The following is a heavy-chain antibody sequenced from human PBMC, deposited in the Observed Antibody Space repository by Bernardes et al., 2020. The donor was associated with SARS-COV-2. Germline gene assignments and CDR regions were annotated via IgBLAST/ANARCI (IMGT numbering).Heavy chain of an antibody. V-gene: IGHV3-9*01. CDR3: AKGPEPLLWFGEFFDY. CDR2: ISWNSGSI. D-gene: IGHD3-10*01. J-gene: IGHJ4*03. CDR1: GFTFDDYA. Sequence: GGSLRLSCAASGFTFDDYAMHWVRQAPGKGLEWVSGISWNSGSIGYADSVKGRFTISRDNAKNSLYLQMNSLRAEDTALYYCAKGPEPLLWFGEFFDYWGQGTMVTVSS.